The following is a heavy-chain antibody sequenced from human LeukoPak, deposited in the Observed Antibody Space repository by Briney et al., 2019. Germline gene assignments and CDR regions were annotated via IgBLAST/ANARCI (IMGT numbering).Heavy chain of an antibody. D-gene: IGHD3-3*01. CDR1: GGSVSSGSYY. CDR2: IYYSGST. CDR3: ARDLTMPPYYYYGMDV. V-gene: IGHV4-61*01. Sequence: SETLSLTCTVSGGSVSSGSYYWSWIRQPPGKGLEWIGYIYYSGSTNYNPSLKSRVTISVDTSKNQFSLKLSSVTAADTAVYYCARDLTMPPYYYYGMDVWGQGTTVTVSS. J-gene: IGHJ6*02.